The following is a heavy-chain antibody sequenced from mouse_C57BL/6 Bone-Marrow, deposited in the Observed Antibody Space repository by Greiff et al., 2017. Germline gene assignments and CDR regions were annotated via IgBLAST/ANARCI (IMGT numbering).Heavy chain of an antibody. Sequence: VQLQQPGAELVRPGTSVKLSCKASGYTFTSYWMHWVKQRPGQGLEWIGVIDPSDSYTNYNQKFKGKATLTVDTSSSTAYMQLSSLTSEDSAVYYCARSRYYGSSWGYFDVWGTGTTVTVSS. CDR2: IDPSDSYT. CDR3: ARSRYYGSSWGYFDV. V-gene: IGHV1-59*01. J-gene: IGHJ1*03. D-gene: IGHD1-1*01. CDR1: GYTFTSYW.